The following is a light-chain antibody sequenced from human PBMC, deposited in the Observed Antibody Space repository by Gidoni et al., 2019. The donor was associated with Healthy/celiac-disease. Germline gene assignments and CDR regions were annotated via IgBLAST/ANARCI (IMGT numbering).Light chain of an antibody. Sequence: DIQMTQSPSSLSASVGDRVTITCQASQDISNYLNWYQQKPGKAPKLLIYDASNLETGVPSRFSGSGSGTDFTFTISSLQPEDIATYYCQQYDNLLSVTFGPXTKVDIK. CDR2: DAS. V-gene: IGKV1-33*01. CDR1: QDISNY. CDR3: QQYDNLLSVT. J-gene: IGKJ3*01.